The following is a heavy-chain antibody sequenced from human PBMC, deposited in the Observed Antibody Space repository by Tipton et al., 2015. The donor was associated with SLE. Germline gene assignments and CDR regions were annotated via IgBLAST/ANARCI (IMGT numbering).Heavy chain of an antibody. D-gene: IGHD3-3*01. V-gene: IGHV4-39*07. CDR1: GGSISSSSYY. CDR3: ARGPFWSGSWDY. CDR2: IYYSGST. Sequence: TLSLTCTVSGGSISSSSYYWGWIRQPPGKGLEWIGSIYYSGSTYYNPSLKSRVTISVDTSKNQFSLKLSSVTAADTAVYYCARGPFWSGSWDYWGQGTLSTVSS. J-gene: IGHJ4*02.